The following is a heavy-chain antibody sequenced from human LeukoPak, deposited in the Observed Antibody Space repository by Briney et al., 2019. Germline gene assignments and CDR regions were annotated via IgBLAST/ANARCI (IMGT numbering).Heavy chain of an antibody. CDR3: AKDDTMIVVVIISFDY. J-gene: IGHJ4*02. V-gene: IGHV3-23*01. CDR1: GFTFSSYA. Sequence: PGGSLRLSCAASGFTFSSYAKSWVRQAPGKGLEWVSAISGSGGSTYYADSVKGRFTISRDNSKNTLYLQMNSLRAEDTAVYYCAKDDTMIVVVIISFDYWGQGTLVTVSS. CDR2: ISGSGGST. D-gene: IGHD3-22*01.